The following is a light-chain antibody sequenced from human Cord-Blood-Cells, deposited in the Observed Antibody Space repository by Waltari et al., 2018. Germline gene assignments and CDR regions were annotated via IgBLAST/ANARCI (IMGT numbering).Light chain of an antibody. CDR3: SSYAGSNNV. CDR1: SSDVGGYNY. V-gene: IGLV2-8*01. J-gene: IGLJ1*01. Sequence: QSALTQPPSASGSPGQSVPIPCTGPSSDVGGYNYVSWYQQHPGKAPKLMIYEVSKRPSGVPDRFSGSKSGNTASLTVSGLQAEDEADYYCSSYAGSNNVFGTGTKVTVL. CDR2: EVS.